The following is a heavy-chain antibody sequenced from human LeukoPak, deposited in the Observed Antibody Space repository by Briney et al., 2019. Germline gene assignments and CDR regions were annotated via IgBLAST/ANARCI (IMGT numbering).Heavy chain of an antibody. D-gene: IGHD6-13*01. CDR2: ISYDGSNK. CDR1: GFTFSSYA. Sequence: GGSLRLSCAASGFTFSSYAMHWVHQAPGKGLEWVAVISYDGSNKYYADSVKGRFTISRDNSKNTLYLQMNSLRAEDTAVYYCAREGQQLALDYWGQGTLVTVSS. CDR3: AREGQQLALDY. J-gene: IGHJ4*02. V-gene: IGHV3-30*04.